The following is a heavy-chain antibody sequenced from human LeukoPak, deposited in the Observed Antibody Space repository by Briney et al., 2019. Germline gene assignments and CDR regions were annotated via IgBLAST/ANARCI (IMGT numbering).Heavy chain of an antibody. Sequence: GGSLRLSCAASGFTFDDYGMSWVRQAPGKGLEWVSGINWNGGSTGYADSVKGRFTISRDNAKNSLYLQMNSLRAEDTALYHCARGVAAAGTVWFDPWGQGTLVTVSS. V-gene: IGHV3-20*01. D-gene: IGHD6-13*01. J-gene: IGHJ5*02. CDR3: ARGVAAAGTVWFDP. CDR2: INWNGGST. CDR1: GFTFDDYG.